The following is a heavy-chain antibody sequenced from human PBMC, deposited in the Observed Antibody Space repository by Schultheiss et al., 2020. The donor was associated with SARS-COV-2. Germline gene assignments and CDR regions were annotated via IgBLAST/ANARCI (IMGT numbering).Heavy chain of an antibody. J-gene: IGHJ5*02. V-gene: IGHV4-31*01. Sequence: SETLSLTCTVSGGSVSSGGYYWSWIRQHPGKGLEWIGHIYYSGNTYYNPSLKSLVTISLDTSKNQFSLKLSSVTAADTAVYYCARVGRTIFGVSWFDPWGQGTLVT. CDR1: GGSVSSGGYY. CDR3: ARVGRTIFGVSWFDP. CDR2: IYYSGNT. D-gene: IGHD3-3*01.